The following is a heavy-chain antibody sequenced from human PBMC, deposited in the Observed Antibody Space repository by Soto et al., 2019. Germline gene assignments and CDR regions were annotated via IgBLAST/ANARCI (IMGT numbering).Heavy chain of an antibody. V-gene: IGHV3-48*02. J-gene: IGHJ4*02. CDR1: GFTLSSYS. CDR2: ISSSSSTI. D-gene: IGHD3-3*01. Sequence: EVHLVESGGGLVQPGGSLRLSCAASGFTLSSYSMNWVRQAPGKGLEWVSYISSSSSTIYYADSVKGRFTISSDNAKNSTHQQMNSQRDEDTAVYYCARGRVVTTPGPNLDYGGQGTLVTVSS. CDR3: ARGRVVTTPGPNLDY.